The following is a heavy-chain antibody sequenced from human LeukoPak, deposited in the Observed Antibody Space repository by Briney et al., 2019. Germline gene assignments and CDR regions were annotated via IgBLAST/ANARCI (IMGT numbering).Heavy chain of an antibody. V-gene: IGHV1-2*02. D-gene: IGHD6-19*01. J-gene: IGHJ4*02. Sequence: ASVKVSCKASGYTFTGYYMHWVRQAPGQGLEWMGWINPNSGGTNYAQKFQGRVTVTRDTSISTAYMELSRLRSDDTAVYYCASSSYSSGWYGLDYWGQGTLVTVSS. CDR1: GYTFTGYY. CDR2: INPNSGGT. CDR3: ASSSYSSGWYGLDY.